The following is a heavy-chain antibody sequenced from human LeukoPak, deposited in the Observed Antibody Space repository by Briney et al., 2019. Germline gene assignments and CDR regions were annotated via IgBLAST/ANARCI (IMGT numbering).Heavy chain of an antibody. CDR3: ARWLELMRNFDW. CDR2: INTDGSST. V-gene: IGHV3-74*01. J-gene: IGHJ4*02. Sequence: GGSLRLSCAASGFSFRSTWMHWVRQAPGKGLVWVSRINTDGSSTNYADFVKGRFTISRDNAKNSLYLQMNSLRAEDTAVYYCARWLELMRNFDWWGQGTLVTVSS. CDR1: GFSFRSTW. D-gene: IGHD5-24*01.